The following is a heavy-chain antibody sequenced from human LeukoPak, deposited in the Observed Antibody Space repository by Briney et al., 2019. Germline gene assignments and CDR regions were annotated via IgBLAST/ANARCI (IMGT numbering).Heavy chain of an antibody. D-gene: IGHD3-10*01. CDR2: ISYEGSNK. CDR3: GRESARGGSYFIDAFDI. J-gene: IGHJ3*02. V-gene: IGHV3-30*03. CDR1: DFTFSSYG. Sequence: GRSLRLSCAASDFTFSSYGMHWVRQASGRGLEWVALISYEGSNKFYADSVKGRFTISRDNSKNTLYLQMSSLRAEDTAVYYCGRESARGGSYFIDAFDIWGQGTMVTVSS.